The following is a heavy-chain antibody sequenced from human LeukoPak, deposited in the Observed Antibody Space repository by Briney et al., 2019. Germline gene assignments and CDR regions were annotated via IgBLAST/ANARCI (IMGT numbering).Heavy chain of an antibody. CDR1: GGSVSSGSYY. CDR2: IYFSGST. J-gene: IGHJ4*02. CDR3: ARDLGDYDNYFDY. Sequence: PSDTLSLTCTVSGGSVSSGSYYWSWIRQPPGEGLVRNGNIYFSGSTNDNPSFKIQVTISVNTSKIQFSLKRSSVTAADTAVYYCARDLGDYDNYFDYWGQGTLVTVSS. D-gene: IGHD4-17*01. V-gene: IGHV4-61*01.